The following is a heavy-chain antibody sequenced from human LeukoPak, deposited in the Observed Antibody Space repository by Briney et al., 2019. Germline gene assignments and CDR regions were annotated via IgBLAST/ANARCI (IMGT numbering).Heavy chain of an antibody. Sequence: SETLSLTCTVSGGSISSGGYYWSWIRQPPGKGLEWIGYIYHSGSTYYNPSLKSRVTISVDRSKNQFSLKLSSVTAADTAVYYCARQRSLGAFDIWGQGTMVTVSS. CDR2: IYHSGST. D-gene: IGHD3-10*01. CDR1: GGSISSGGYY. V-gene: IGHV4-30-2*01. CDR3: ARQRSLGAFDI. J-gene: IGHJ3*02.